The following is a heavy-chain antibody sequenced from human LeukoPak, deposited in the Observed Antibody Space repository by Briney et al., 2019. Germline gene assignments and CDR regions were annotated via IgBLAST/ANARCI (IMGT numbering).Heavy chain of an antibody. J-gene: IGHJ4*02. D-gene: IGHD6-19*01. CDR1: GFTFGDYA. Sequence: PGGSLRLSCTASGFTFGDYAMSWFRQAPGKGLEWVGFIRSKAYGGTTEYAASVKGRFTISRDDSKSIAYLQMNSLKTEDTAVYYCTREGGLPIILGSGWFFDYWGQGTLVTVSS. CDR2: IRSKAYGGTT. V-gene: IGHV3-49*03. CDR3: TREGGLPIILGSGWFFDY.